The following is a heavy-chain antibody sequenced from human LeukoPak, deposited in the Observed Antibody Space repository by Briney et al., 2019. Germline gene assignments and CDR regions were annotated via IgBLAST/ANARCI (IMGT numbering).Heavy chain of an antibody. CDR1: GFTFSSYD. J-gene: IGHJ3*02. D-gene: IGHD1-26*01. CDR3: AKHSGSYQGFPAFDI. Sequence: GGSLRLSCAASGFTFSSYDMHWVRQATGKGLEWVSSIDTAGDTYYPGSVKGRFTISRENAKNSLYLQMNSLRAGDTAVYYCAKHSGSYQGFPAFDIWGQGTMVTVSS. V-gene: IGHV3-13*01. CDR2: IDTAGDT.